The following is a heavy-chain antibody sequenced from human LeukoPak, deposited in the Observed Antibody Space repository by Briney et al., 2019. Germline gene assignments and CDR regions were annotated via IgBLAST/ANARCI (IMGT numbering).Heavy chain of an antibody. Sequence: GGSLRLSCAASGFTFSSYDMSWVRHSPGKGLEWVSGINWNGDRTGYADSVKGRFTISRDNAKKSLYLQMNTLRAEDTALYYCARRDYYGSGSPDFWGQGTLVTVSS. CDR1: GFTFSSYD. J-gene: IGHJ4*02. V-gene: IGHV3-20*04. D-gene: IGHD3-10*01. CDR3: ARRDYYGSGSPDF. CDR2: INWNGDRT.